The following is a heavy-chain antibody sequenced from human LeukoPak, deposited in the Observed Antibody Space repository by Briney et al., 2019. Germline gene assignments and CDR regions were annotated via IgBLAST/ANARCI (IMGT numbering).Heavy chain of an antibody. CDR2: MNPNSGYT. D-gene: IGHD3-22*01. V-gene: IGHV1-8*02. CDR1: GYTFTNYD. CDR3: ARVEYNSGYSHIY. J-gene: IGHJ4*02. Sequence: GASVKVSCTASGYTFTNYDINWVRQATGQGLEWMGWMNPNSGYTGYAQKFQGRVTMTRNTHINTAYMELSSLGSEDTAVYYCARVEYNSGYSHIYWGPGTLVTVSS.